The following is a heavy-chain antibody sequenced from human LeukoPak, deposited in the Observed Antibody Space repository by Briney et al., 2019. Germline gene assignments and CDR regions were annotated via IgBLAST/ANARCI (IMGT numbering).Heavy chain of an antibody. Sequence: ASVKVSCKASGYTFSNYAIHWVRQAPGQRLEWMGWINAANGNTKYSQKLQGRFTITRDTSASTAYMELSSLRSDDTAVYYCVREGPDYYDRGMDHWGQGTLVIVSS. CDR3: VREGPDYYDRGMDH. V-gene: IGHV1-3*01. CDR2: INAANGNT. CDR1: GYTFSNYA. J-gene: IGHJ4*02. D-gene: IGHD3-22*01.